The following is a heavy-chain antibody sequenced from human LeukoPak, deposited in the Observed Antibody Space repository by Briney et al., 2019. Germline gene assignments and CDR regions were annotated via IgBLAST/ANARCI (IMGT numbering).Heavy chain of an antibody. D-gene: IGHD3-3*01. CDR3: ARQNYDEVNYHYYGLDV. Sequence: SGTLSLTCAVSGGSISSNYWSWIRQSPGKGLEWIGYIYYRGSTDYNPSLKSRVTISVDTSRNQFSLKLTSVTAADTAVYYCARQNYDEVNYHYYGLDVWGQGTTVTVSS. V-gene: IGHV4-59*08. CDR1: GGSISSNY. CDR2: IYYRGST. J-gene: IGHJ6*02.